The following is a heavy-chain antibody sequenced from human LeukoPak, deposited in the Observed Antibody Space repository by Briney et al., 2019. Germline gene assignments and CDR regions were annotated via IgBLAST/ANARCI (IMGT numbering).Heavy chain of an antibody. J-gene: IGHJ4*02. V-gene: IGHV1-18*01. CDR2: ISAYNGNT. CDR1: GYTFTSYG. Sequence: ASVKVSCKASGYTFTSYGISWVRQAPGQGLEWMGWISAYNGNTNYAQRLQGRVTMTTDTSTSTAYMELRSLRSDDTAVHYCARVLLEWGWYWFDYWGQGTLVTVSS. CDR3: ARVLLEWGWYWFDY. D-gene: IGHD6-19*01.